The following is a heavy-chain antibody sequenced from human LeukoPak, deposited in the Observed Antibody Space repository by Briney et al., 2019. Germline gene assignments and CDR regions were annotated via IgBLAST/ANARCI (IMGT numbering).Heavy chain of an antibody. V-gene: IGHV3-23*01. J-gene: IGHJ3*02. CDR1: GFTFSSYG. CDR3: ARGGNGDAFDI. Sequence: GRSLRLSCAASGFTFSSYGMHWVRQAPGKGLDWVSAISGSGGSTYYADSVKGRFTISRDNSKNTLYPQMNSLRAEDTAVYYCARGGNGDAFDIWGQGTMVTVSS. CDR2: ISGSGGST. D-gene: IGHD4-23*01.